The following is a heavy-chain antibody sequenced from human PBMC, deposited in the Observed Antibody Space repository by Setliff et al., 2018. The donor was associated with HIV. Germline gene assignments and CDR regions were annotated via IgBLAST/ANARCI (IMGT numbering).Heavy chain of an antibody. CDR1: GYTFTSYD. Sequence: ASVKVSCKASGYTFTSYDISWVRQAPGQGLEWMGWISAHNGNTNYAQKLQGRVTMTTDTSTSTAYMELRSLRSDDTAVYYCAREIGDYYDSSGYYPPTDYYYGMGVWGQGTTVTVSS. J-gene: IGHJ6*02. CDR2: ISAHNGNT. CDR3: AREIGDYYDSSGYYPPTDYYYGMGV. D-gene: IGHD3-22*01. V-gene: IGHV1-18*01.